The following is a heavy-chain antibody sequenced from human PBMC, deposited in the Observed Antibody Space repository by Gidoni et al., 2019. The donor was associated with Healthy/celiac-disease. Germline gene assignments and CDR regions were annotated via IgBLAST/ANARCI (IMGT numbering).Heavy chain of an antibody. CDR1: GFTFSDHY. CDR3: ARTAHYYDSSAGEEAFDI. J-gene: IGHJ3*02. V-gene: IGHV3-72*01. D-gene: IGHD3-22*01. Sequence: EVQLVESGGGLVQPGGSLRLSCAASGFTFSDHYMDWVRQAPGKGLEWVGRTRNKANSYTTEYAASVKGRFTISRDDSKNSLYLQMNSLKTEDTAVYYCARTAHYYDSSAGEEAFDIWGQGTMVTVSS. CDR2: TRNKANSYTT.